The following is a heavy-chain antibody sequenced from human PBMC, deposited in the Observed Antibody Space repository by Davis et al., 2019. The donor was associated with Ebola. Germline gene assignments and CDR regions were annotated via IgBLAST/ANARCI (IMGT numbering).Heavy chain of an antibody. CDR1: GFTFSSYA. V-gene: IGHV3-23*01. CDR2: ISGSGGST. Sequence: PGGSLRLSCAASGFTFSSYAMSWVRQAPGKGLEWVSAISGSGGSTYYADSVKGRFTISRDNSKNTRYLQMNSLRAEDTAIYYCAKDKNYDFWSGYPHEAFDIWAKGQWSPSLQ. CDR3: AKDKNYDFWSGYPHEAFDI. D-gene: IGHD3-3*01. J-gene: IGHJ3*02.